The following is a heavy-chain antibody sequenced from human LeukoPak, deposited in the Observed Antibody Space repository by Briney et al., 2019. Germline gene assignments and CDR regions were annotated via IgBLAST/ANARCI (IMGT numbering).Heavy chain of an antibody. J-gene: IGHJ4*02. D-gene: IGHD2-8*01. CDR3: AKQSYARSLGE. CDR2: TNSGGTST. CDR1: GFPFSDFS. V-gene: IGHV3-23*01. Sequence: GGSLRLSCATSGFPFSDFSMSWVRQAPGKGLEWISTTNSGGTSTYYAESVKGRFSISRDNSKNTLYLQMSSLRVEDTAVYYCAKQSYARSLGEGGPGTLVSVSS.